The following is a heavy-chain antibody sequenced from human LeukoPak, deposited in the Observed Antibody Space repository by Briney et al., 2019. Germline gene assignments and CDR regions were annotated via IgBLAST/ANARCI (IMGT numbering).Heavy chain of an antibody. CDR2: MYNSGST. D-gene: IGHD1-26*01. V-gene: IGHV4-59*11. CDR3: ARGTGELLFDY. Sequence: PSETLSLTCTVSGGSISSHYWSWIRQPPGKGLEWIGYMYNSGSTNYNPSLKSRVTISVDTSKNQFSLKLSSVTAADTAVYYCARGTGELLFDYWGQGTLVTVSS. CDR1: GGSISSHY. J-gene: IGHJ4*02.